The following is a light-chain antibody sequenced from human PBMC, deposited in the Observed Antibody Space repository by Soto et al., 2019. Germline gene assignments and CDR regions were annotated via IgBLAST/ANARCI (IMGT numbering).Light chain of an antibody. CDR1: QSVRIY. J-gene: IGKJ3*01. Sequence: DIQITQSPSSLSASVGAIVTITCRASQSVRIYLNWYQQKPGKAPQLLIYAASNLQGGVPSRFSGTGSATDFTLTISSLQPEDFATYDCHQSFSTVFTFGTGTKVEIK. CDR3: HQSFSTVFT. V-gene: IGKV1-39*01. CDR2: AAS.